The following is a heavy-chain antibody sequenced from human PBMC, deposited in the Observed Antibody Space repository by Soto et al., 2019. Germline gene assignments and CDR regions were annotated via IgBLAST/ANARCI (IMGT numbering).Heavy chain of an antibody. V-gene: IGHV4-39*01. D-gene: IGHD3-22*01. CDR2: IYYSGST. CDR3: ARLYYDSSGYYPFDY. J-gene: IGHJ4*02. CDR1: GGSISSSSYY. Sequence: PSETLSLTCTVSGGSISSSSYYWGWIRQPPGKGLEWIGSIYYSGSTYYNPSLKSRVTISVDTSKNQFSLKLSSVTAADTAVYYCARLYYDSSGYYPFDYWGQGTLVTVSS.